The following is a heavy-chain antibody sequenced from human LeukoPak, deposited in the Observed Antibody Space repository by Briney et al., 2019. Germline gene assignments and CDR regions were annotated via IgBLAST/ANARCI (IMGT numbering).Heavy chain of an antibody. Sequence: GGSLRLSCAASGFNFDDYAMHWVRQAPGKGLEWVSLISWDGGSTYYADSVKGRFTISRDNSKNSLYLQMNSLRAEDTALYYCAKDIDSSGNFDYWGQGTLVTVSS. CDR2: ISWDGGST. CDR3: AKDIDSSGNFDY. J-gene: IGHJ4*02. V-gene: IGHV3-43D*03. D-gene: IGHD3-22*01. CDR1: GFNFDDYA.